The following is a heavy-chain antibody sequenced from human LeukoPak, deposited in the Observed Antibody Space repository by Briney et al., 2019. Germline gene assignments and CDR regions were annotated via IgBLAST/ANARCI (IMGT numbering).Heavy chain of an antibody. CDR3: AKFSTIVPDS. CDR1: GDSVSNNRAD. D-gene: IGHD4-11*01. V-gene: IGHV6-1*01. J-gene: IGHJ4*02. Sequence: SQTLSLTCVISGDSVSNNRADWNWIRQSPSRGLEWLVRTYYRSRWFNDYAIAVNRRIPISPDPSQTQFSLHLTSVPPEDTDVYYCAKFSTIVPDSWGPGTLVIVSS. CDR2: TYYRSRWFN.